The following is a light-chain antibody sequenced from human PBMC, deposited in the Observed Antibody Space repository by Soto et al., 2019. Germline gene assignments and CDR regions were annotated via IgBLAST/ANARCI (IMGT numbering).Light chain of an antibody. Sequence: EVVLTQSPDTLSLSPGETATLSCRASQAVTDNYLAWYQQKPGQAPRLLIYGTSNRATGIPDRFSGSGSGTDFTLTISRLEPEDFAVYYCQQCGPSLRYTLGQGTKLEIK. CDR3: QQCGPSLRYT. V-gene: IGKV3-20*01. CDR2: GTS. J-gene: IGKJ2*01. CDR1: QAVTDNY.